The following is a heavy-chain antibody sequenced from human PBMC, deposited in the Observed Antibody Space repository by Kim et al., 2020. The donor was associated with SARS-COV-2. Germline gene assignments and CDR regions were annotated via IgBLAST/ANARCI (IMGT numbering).Heavy chain of an antibody. D-gene: IGHD3-22*01. J-gene: IGHJ6*02. CDR2: ISGSGGST. Sequence: GGSLRLSCAASGFTFSSYAMSWVRQAPGKGLEWVSAISGSGGSTYYADSVKGRFTISRDNSKNTLYLQMNSLRAEDTAVYYCADGGDSSGYYPYYYYGMDVWGQGTTVTVSS. CDR1: GFTFSSYA. CDR3: ADGGDSSGYYPYYYYGMDV. V-gene: IGHV3-23*01.